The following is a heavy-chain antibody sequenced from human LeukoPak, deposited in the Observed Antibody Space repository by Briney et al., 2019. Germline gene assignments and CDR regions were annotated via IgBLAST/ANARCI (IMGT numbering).Heavy chain of an antibody. J-gene: IGHJ4*02. V-gene: IGHV3-53*01. CDR1: GFTVSSNY. CDR3: ARVNSGSYHFDC. Sequence: GGSLGLSCAASGFTVSSNYMSWVRQAPGKGLEWVSVIYSGGSTYYADSVKGRFTISRDNSKNTLYLQMNGLRAEDTAVYYCARVNSGSYHFDCWGQGTLVTVSS. CDR2: IYSGGST. D-gene: IGHD1-26*01.